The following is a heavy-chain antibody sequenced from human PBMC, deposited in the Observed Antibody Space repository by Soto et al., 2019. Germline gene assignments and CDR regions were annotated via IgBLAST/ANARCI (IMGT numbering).Heavy chain of an antibody. CDR2: IYYSGST. CDR1: GGSISSSSYY. D-gene: IGHD3-22*01. V-gene: IGHV4-39*01. J-gene: IGHJ5*02. Sequence: SETLSLTCTVSGGSISSSSYYWGWIRQPPGKGLEWIGSIYYSGSTYYNPSLKSPVTISVDTSKNQFSLKLSSVTAADTAVYYCARGEDYYDSSDYNNWFDPWGQGTLVTVSS. CDR3: ARGEDYYDSSDYNNWFDP.